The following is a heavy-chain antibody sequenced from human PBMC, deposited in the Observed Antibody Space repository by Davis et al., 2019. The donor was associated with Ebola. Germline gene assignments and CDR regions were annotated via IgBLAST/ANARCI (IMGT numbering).Heavy chain of an antibody. J-gene: IGHJ5*02. V-gene: IGHV1-69*02. CDR3: ARAPHYLGYCSNGVCYTGEYNWFDP. Sequence: SVKVSCKASGGTATNYTINWVRQAPGQGLEWMGRTIPFLDIANYAQKFQGRVTFTADKSPNTAYMEPSSLGSEDTAVYYCARAPHYLGYCSNGVCYTGEYNWFDPWGQGTLVTVSS. D-gene: IGHD2-8*01. CDR1: GGTATNYT. CDR2: TIPFLDIA.